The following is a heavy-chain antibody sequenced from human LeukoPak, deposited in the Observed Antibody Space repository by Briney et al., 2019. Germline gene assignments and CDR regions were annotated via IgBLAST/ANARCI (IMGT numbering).Heavy chain of an antibody. D-gene: IGHD3-22*01. CDR2: IYYSGST. CDR3: ARVGGSSGSYFDY. CDR1: GGSISSYY. J-gene: IGHJ4*02. Sequence: SETLSLTCTVSGGSISSYYWSWIRQPPGKGLEWIGYIYYSGSTNYNPSLKSRVTISVDTSKNQFSLKLSSVTAADTAVYYCARVGGSSGSYFDYWGQGTLVTVSS. V-gene: IGHV4-59*12.